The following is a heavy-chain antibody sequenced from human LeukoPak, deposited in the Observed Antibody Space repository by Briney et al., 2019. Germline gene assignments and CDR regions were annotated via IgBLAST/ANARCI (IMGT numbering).Heavy chain of an antibody. D-gene: IGHD6-13*01. V-gene: IGHV4-59*12. Sequence: NPSETLSLTCTVSGGSISSYYWSWIRQPPGKGLEWIGYIYHSGSTYYNPSLKSRVTISVDRSKNQFSLKLSSVTAADTAVYYCARVRIAAADYWGQGTLVTVSS. CDR3: ARVRIAAADY. J-gene: IGHJ4*02. CDR2: IYHSGST. CDR1: GGSISSYY.